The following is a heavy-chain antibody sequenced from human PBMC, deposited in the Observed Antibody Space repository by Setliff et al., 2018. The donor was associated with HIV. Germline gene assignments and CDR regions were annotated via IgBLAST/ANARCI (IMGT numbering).Heavy chain of an antibody. D-gene: IGHD5-18*01. CDR2: IYTSGST. V-gene: IGHV4-61*02. CDR1: GGSISSASYY. J-gene: IGHJ4*02. CDR3: ARDRYSYGRSYFDY. Sequence: LSLTCTVSGGSISSASYYWSWIRQPAGKGLEWIGRIYTSGSTTYNPSLKSRVTMSLDTSKNHFSLKLSSVTAADTAVYYCARDRYSYGRSYFDYWGQGTLVTVSS.